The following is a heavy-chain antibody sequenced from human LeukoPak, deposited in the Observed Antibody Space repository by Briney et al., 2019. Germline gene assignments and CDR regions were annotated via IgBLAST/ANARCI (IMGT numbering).Heavy chain of an antibody. Sequence: GGSLRLSCAASGFTVSSNHMSWVRQAPGKGLEWVSVIYGGGSTYYADSVKGRFTISRDNSKNTLYLQMNSLRAEDTAVYYCASHSSSWYGFDYWGQGTLVTVYS. V-gene: IGHV3-53*01. CDR3: ASHSSSWYGFDY. J-gene: IGHJ4*02. D-gene: IGHD6-13*01. CDR1: GFTVSSNH. CDR2: IYGGGST.